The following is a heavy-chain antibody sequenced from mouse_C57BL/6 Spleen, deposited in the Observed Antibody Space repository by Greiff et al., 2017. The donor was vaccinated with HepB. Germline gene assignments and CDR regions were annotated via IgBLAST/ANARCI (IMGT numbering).Heavy chain of an antibody. CDR3: VYDYDED. CDR2: IYPGDGDT. D-gene: IGHD2-4*01. CDR1: GYAFSSSW. J-gene: IGHJ2*01. Sequence: VQLQESGPELVKPGASVKISCKASGYAFSSSWMNWVKQRPGKGLEWIGRIYPGDGDTNYNGKFKGKATLTADKSSSTAYMQLSSLTSEDSAVYFCVYDYDEDWGQGTTLTVSS. V-gene: IGHV1-82*01.